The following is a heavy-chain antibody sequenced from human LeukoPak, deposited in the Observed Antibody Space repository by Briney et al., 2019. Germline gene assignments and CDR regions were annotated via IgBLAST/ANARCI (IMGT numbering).Heavy chain of an antibody. CDR1: GFTFSSYG. D-gene: IGHD3-10*01. Sequence: GGSLRLSCAASGFTFSSYGMPWVRQAPGKGLEWVAVISYDGSNKYYADSVKRRFTISRDNSKNTLYLQMNSLRAEDTAVYYCAKDRFMVLDYWGQGTLVTVSS. J-gene: IGHJ4*02. CDR2: ISYDGSNK. V-gene: IGHV3-30*18. CDR3: AKDRFMVLDY.